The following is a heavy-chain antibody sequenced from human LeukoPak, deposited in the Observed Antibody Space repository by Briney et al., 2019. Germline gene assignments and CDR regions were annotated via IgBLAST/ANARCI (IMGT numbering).Heavy chain of an antibody. CDR2: ICGTDGNT. J-gene: IGHJ4*02. CDR1: GFTFTTYV. Sequence: GGSVTLSCTASGFTFTTYVMNWVRQAPGEGREWVAAICGTDGNTFYADSVKGRFAISRDNSKDSLFLDMHSLRAEDTALYYGTKRVDGSGSYYIDYWGQGTLVTVSS. V-gene: IGHV3-23*01. CDR3: TKRVDGSGSYYIDY. D-gene: IGHD3-10*01.